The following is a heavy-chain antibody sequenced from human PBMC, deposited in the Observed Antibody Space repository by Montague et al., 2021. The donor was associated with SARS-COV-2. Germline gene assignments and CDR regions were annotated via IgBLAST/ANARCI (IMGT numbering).Heavy chain of an antibody. CDR1: GFSLSTSGMC. D-gene: IGHD4-23*01. CDR3: ARELGTVVTLDD. J-gene: IGHJ4*02. Sequence: PVLVKPTKTLTLTCTFSGFSLSTSGMCVSWIRQPPGKALEWLARIDRDDDKYYSTSLKTRLTISKDTSKNQVVLTMTNMDPVDTATYYCARELGTVVTLDDWGQGTLVTVSS. CDR2: IDRDDDK. V-gene: IGHV2-70*11.